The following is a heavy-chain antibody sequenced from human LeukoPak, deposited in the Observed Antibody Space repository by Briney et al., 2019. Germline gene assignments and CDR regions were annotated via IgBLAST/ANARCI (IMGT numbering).Heavy chain of an antibody. CDR2: ISGGGDST. Sequence: GGSLRLPCAASGFTFSSYAMSWVRQAPGKGLEWLSAISGGGDSTWYADSVKGRFTISRDNSKNTLSLQMNSLRAEDTTVYYCAKGSSAIRPYYFDYWGQGILVTVSS. J-gene: IGHJ4*02. D-gene: IGHD3-10*01. CDR3: AKGSSAIRPYYFDY. V-gene: IGHV3-23*01. CDR1: GFTFSSYA.